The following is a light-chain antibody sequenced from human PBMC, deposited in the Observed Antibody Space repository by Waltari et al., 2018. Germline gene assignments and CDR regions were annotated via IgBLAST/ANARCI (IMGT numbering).Light chain of an antibody. Sequence: QSALTQPASVSGSPGQSITISCTGTSSDVGASNYASWYQQPPGKSPKLMIYEVSNRPSGVSNRFSGSKSGNTASLTISGLQAEDEADYYCSSYTSSSTLVVFGGGTKLTVL. V-gene: IGLV2-14*01. CDR2: EVS. CDR1: SSDVGASNY. CDR3: SSYTSSSTLVV. J-gene: IGLJ2*01.